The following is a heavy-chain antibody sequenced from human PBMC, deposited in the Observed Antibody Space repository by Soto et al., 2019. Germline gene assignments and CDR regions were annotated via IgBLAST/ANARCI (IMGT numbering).Heavy chain of an antibody. CDR3: ASWSGQRQYYYSMDV. CDR1: GYTFTSYG. J-gene: IGHJ6*03. CDR2: ISAYNGNT. V-gene: IGHV1-18*01. Sequence: ASVKVYCKASGYTFTSYGISWVRQAPGQGLEGMGWISAYNGNTNYAQELQGRVTMTTDTSTSTAYMELRSLRSDDTAVYYCASWSGQRQYYYSMDVWGKGTTVTVSS. D-gene: IGHD3-3*01.